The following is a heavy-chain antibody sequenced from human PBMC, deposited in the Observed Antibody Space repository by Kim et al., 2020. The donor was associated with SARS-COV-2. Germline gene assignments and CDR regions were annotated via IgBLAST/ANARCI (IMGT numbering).Heavy chain of an antibody. CDR3: ARDHYISGSYYNRPYYGMDV. CDR2: IKEDGSEK. V-gene: IGHV3-7*03. CDR1: GITFSRYW. D-gene: IGHD3-10*01. J-gene: IGHJ6*02. Sequence: GGSLRLSCAVSGITFSRYWMNWVRQAPGKGLEWVANIKEDGSEKNYVDSVKGRFTVSRDNAKNSLYLQMNSLRAEDTAVYYCARDHYISGSYYNRPYYGMDVWGQGATVTVSS.